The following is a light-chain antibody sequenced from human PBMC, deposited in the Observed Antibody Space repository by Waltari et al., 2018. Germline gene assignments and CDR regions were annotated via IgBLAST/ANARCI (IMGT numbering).Light chain of an antibody. CDR1: QSVSNY. V-gene: IGKV3-11*01. CDR2: DAS. J-gene: IGKJ4*01. Sequence: EIVLTQSPATLSLSPGERATPSCRASQSVSNYLAWYHQKPGQAPRLLIYDASTRATGTPARFSGSGSGTDFSLTISSLEPEDFAVYYCQQRGNGLTFGGGTKVEIK. CDR3: QQRGNGLT.